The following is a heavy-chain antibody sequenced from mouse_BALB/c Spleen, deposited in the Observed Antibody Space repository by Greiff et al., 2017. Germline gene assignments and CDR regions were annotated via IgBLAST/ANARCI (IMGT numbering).Heavy chain of an antibody. D-gene: IGHD2-14*01. CDR2: IYPGNGDT. CDR3: ARERDYRYD. J-gene: IGHJ3*01. V-gene: IGHV1-12*01. CDR1: GYTFTSYN. Sequence: QPGAELVKPGASVKMSCKASGYTFTSYNMHWVKQTPGQGLEWIGAIYPGNGDTSYNQKFKGKATLTADKSSSTAYMQLSSLTSEDSAVYYCARERDYRYDWGQGTLVTVSA.